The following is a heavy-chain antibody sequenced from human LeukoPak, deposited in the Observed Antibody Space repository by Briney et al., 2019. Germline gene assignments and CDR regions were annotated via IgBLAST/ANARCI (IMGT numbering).Heavy chain of an antibody. J-gene: IGHJ3*01. CDR2: INWKGDST. D-gene: IGHD1-26*01. CDR1: GFKFSSYS. V-gene: IGHV3-20*04. CDR3: TRVNNREFSGSYDGPLDL. Sequence: GGSLRLSCAASGFKFSSYSMKWVRQAPGKGLEWVSGINWKGDSTLYIKSVKGRFTISRDNAKNSLYLQMDSLRAEDTALYYCTRVNNREFSGSYDGPLDLWGQGTPVTVSS.